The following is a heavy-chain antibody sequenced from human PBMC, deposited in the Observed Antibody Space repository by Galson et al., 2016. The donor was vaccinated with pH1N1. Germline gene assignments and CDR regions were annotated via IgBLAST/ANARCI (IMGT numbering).Heavy chain of an antibody. Sequence: SVKVSCKASGYTFTFYYMHWVRQAPGQGLEWMGIITPTGGRTSYAQKFKDRVAMTSDTSTSTVYMELNSLRSEDTAVYYCARAPYCSNATCYSDWFDPWGQGTPVTVSS. V-gene: IGHV1-46*01. CDR1: GYTFTFYY. J-gene: IGHJ5*02. CDR2: ITPTGGRT. CDR3: ARAPYCSNATCYSDWFDP. D-gene: IGHD2-2*02.